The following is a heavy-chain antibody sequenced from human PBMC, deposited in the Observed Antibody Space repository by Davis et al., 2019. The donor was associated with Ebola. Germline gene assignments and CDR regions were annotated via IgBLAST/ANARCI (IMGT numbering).Heavy chain of an antibody. V-gene: IGHV3-23*03. CDR2: IYSGGST. D-gene: IGHD4-17*01. Sequence: GESLKISCAASGFTFSSYAMSWVRQAPGKGLEWVSVIYSGGSTYYADSVKGRFTISRDNSKNTLYLQMNSLRAEDTAVYYCAKAAYGDYGFDYWGQGTLVTVSS. CDR1: GFTFSSYA. J-gene: IGHJ4*02. CDR3: AKAAYGDYGFDY.